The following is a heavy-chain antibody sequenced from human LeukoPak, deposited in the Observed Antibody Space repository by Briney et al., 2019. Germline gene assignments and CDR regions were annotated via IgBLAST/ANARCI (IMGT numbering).Heavy chain of an antibody. CDR3: ARRYCSSTSCYSIDY. CDR1: GFTFSSYA. D-gene: IGHD2-2*01. Sequence: GGSLRLSCAASGFTFSSYAMHWVRQAPGKGLEWVAVISYDGSNKYYADSVKGRFTISRDNSKNTLYLQMNSLRAEDTAVYYCARRYCSSTSCYSIDYWGQGTLVTVSP. V-gene: IGHV3-30-3*01. J-gene: IGHJ4*02. CDR2: ISYDGSNK.